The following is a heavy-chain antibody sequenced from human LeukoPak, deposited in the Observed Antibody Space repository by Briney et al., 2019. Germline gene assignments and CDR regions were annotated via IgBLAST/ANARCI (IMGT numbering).Heavy chain of an antibody. V-gene: IGHV4-34*01. CDR3: ARSTLYSYGNLDY. CDR2: INHSGST. Sequence: SETLSLTCAVYGGSFSGYYWSWIRQPPGKGLEWIGEINHSGSTNYNPSLKSRVTISVDTSNNQFSLKLSSVTAADTAVYYCARSTLYSYGNLDYWGQGTLVTVSS. CDR1: GGSFSGYY. D-gene: IGHD5-18*01. J-gene: IGHJ4*02.